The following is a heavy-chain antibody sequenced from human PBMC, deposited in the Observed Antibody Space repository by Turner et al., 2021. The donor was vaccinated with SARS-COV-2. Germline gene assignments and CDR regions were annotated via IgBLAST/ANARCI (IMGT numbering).Heavy chain of an antibody. CDR3: AKEEYGIAAPGSLDY. J-gene: IGHJ4*02. V-gene: IGHV3-33*06. CDR2: IWFDGSNN. Sequence: QVQLVESGGGVVKPGRYLRLSGDAPRFTFSSYCMHWVRPAPGKGLGWLSVIWFDGSNNYYADAVKCRFTISRDNSKNTLYLQMNSQRAEDTAIYYCAKEEYGIAAPGSLDYWGQGTLFTVSS. CDR1: RFTFSSYC. D-gene: IGHD6-13*01.